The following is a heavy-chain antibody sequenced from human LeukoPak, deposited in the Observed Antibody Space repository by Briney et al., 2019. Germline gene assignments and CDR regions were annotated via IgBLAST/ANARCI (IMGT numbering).Heavy chain of an antibody. CDR3: ARDVCSGGSCYLDY. D-gene: IGHD2-15*01. Sequence: GGSLRLSCAASGFTFSSYSMNWVRQAPGKGLEWVAYISTSTTHYADSVRGRFTISRDNAENSLFLHMNSLRAEDTAVYYCARDVCSGGSCYLDYWGQGTLVTVSS. V-gene: IGHV3-48*01. J-gene: IGHJ4*02. CDR1: GFTFSSYS. CDR2: ISTSTT.